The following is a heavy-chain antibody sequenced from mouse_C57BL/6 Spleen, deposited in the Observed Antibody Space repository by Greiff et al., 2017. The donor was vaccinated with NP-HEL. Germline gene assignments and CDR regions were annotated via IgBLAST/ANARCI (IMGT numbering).Heavy chain of an antibody. CDR1: GFTFSDYG. CDR3: ARGSSYEEDYFDY. CDR2: ISSGSSTI. V-gene: IGHV5-17*01. D-gene: IGHD1-1*01. J-gene: IGHJ2*01. Sequence: EVHLVESGGGLVKPGGSLKLSCAASGFTFSDYGMHWVRQAPEKGLEWVAYISSGSSTIYYADTVKGRFTISRDNAKNTLFLQMTSLRSEDTAMYYCARGSSYEEDYFDYWGQGTTLTVSS.